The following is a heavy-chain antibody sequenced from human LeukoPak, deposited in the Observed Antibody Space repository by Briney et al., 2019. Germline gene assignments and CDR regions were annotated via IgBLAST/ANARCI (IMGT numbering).Heavy chain of an antibody. CDR3: ARDFRDGDSVFYYYYMDV. J-gene: IGHJ6*03. D-gene: IGHD4-17*01. Sequence: SETLSLTCTVAGGSISSHYWSWIRQPPGKGLEWIGYIYYSGSTNCNPSLKSRGTISIDTSKNQFSLKLSSVTAADTAVYYCARDFRDGDSVFYYYYMDVWGKGTTVTVSS. CDR1: GGSISSHY. V-gene: IGHV4-59*11. CDR2: IYYSGST.